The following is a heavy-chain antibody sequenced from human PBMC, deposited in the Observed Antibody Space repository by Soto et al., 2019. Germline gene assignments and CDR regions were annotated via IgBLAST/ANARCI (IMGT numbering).Heavy chain of an antibody. Sequence: QVQLVESGGGVVQPGRSLRLSCAASGFTFSSYGMHWVRQAPGKGLEWVAVISYDGSNKYYADSVKGRFTISRDNSKNTLYLQMNTLRAVDRAVYYCAKDVRWYGAFDIWGQGTMVTVSS. CDR3: AKDVRWYGAFDI. J-gene: IGHJ3*02. CDR2: ISYDGSNK. D-gene: IGHD6-13*01. CDR1: GFTFSSYG. V-gene: IGHV3-30*18.